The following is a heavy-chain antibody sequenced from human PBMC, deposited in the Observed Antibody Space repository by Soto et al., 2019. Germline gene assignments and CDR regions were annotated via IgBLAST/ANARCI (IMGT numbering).Heavy chain of an antibody. J-gene: IGHJ4*02. CDR2: IWYDGSNK. Sequence: PGGSLRLSCAASGFTFSSYGMHWVPQAPGKGLEWVAGIWYDGSNKYYADSVKGRFTSSRDNSKNTLYLQMNSLRAEDTAVYSCARDPRIAAASYFDYWGQGTLVTVSS. CDR3: ARDPRIAAASYFDY. D-gene: IGHD6-13*01. V-gene: IGHV3-33*01. CDR1: GFTFSSYG.